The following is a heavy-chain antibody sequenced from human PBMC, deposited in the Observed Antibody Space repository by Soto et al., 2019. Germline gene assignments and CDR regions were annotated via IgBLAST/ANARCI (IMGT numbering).Heavy chain of an antibody. V-gene: IGHV4-30-4*01. CDR2: IYYSGST. J-gene: IGHJ4*02. D-gene: IGHD1-7*01. CDR1: GGSISSGDYY. CDR3: ASQYNWNYLFDY. Sequence: PAETLSLTCTVSGGSISSGDYYWSWIRQPPGKGLEWIGYIYYSGSTYYNPSLKSRVTISVDTSKNQFSLKLSSVTAADTAVYYCASQYNWNYLFDYWGQGTLVTVSS.